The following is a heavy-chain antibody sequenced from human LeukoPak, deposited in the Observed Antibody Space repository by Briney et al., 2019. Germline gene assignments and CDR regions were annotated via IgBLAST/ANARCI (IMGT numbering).Heavy chain of an antibody. J-gene: IGHJ4*02. CDR1: GFTFDDYA. Sequence: GRSLRLSCAASGFTFDDYAMHWVRQAPGKGLEWASGISWNSGSIGYADSVKGRFTISRDNAKNSLYLQMNSLRAEDTALYYCAKDKHEEYYFDYWGQGTLVTVSS. CDR2: ISWNSGSI. D-gene: IGHD3-10*01. CDR3: AKDKHEEYYFDY. V-gene: IGHV3-9*01.